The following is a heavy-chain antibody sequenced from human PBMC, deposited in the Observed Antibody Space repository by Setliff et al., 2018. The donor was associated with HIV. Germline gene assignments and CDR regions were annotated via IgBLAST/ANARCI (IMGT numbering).Heavy chain of an antibody. V-gene: IGHV4-39*01. CDR1: GGSISSSSYY. Sequence: SETLSLTCTVSGGSISSSSYYWGWIRQPPGKGLEWIGTIYYSGSTYSNPSLKSRVTMSVDTSKNQFSLKLSSVTAADTAVYYCAETSNQPFQHWGQGTLVTGSS. CDR2: IYYSGST. CDR3: AETSNQPFQH. J-gene: IGHJ1*01. D-gene: IGHD2-2*01.